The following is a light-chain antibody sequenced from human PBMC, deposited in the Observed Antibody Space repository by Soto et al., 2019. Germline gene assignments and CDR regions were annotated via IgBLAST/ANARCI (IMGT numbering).Light chain of an antibody. V-gene: IGKV3-15*01. CDR1: QSVSSN. J-gene: IGKJ2*01. CDR2: GAS. CDR3: QQYNNWLMYT. Sequence: EIVMTQSPATLSVSPGERATLSCRASQSVSSNLAWYQQKPGQAPRLLIYGASTRATGIPARFSGSGSGTEFTLIISSLQSEDFAVYYCQQYNNWLMYTFGHGTKLEIK.